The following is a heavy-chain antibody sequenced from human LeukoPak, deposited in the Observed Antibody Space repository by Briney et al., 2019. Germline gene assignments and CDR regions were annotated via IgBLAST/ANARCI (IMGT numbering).Heavy chain of an antibody. V-gene: IGHV3-23*01. J-gene: IGHJ3*02. CDR3: AKDQVISGSEASDI. CDR2: ISGSGSPT. Sequence: GGSLRLSCAASGFPFPTYAMNWVRQAPGKGLEWVSTISGSGSPTFYADSVKGRLTISRDNSKNTLYLQMNSLRAEDTALYYCAKDQVISGSEASDIWGQGTMVTVSS. CDR1: GFPFPTYA. D-gene: IGHD2-21*01.